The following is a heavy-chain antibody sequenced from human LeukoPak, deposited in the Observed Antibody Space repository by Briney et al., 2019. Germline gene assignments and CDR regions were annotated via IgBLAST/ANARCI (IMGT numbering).Heavy chain of an antibody. CDR3: ARDPQSYYYDSSGYLDY. J-gene: IGHJ4*02. CDR2: ISGSGGST. V-gene: IGHV3-23*01. CDR1: GFTFSSYA. Sequence: GGSLRLSCAASGFTFSSYAMSWVRQAPGKGLEWVSAISGSGGSTYYADSVKGRFTISRDNSKNTLYLQMNSLRAEDTAVYYCARDPQSYYYDSSGYLDYWGQGTLVTVSS. D-gene: IGHD3-22*01.